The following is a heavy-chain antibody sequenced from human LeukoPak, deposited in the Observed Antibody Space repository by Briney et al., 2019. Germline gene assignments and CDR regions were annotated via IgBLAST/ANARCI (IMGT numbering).Heavy chain of an antibody. J-gene: IGHJ4*02. Sequence: GGSLRLSCAASGFSFSTYWMNWFRQTPGKGLEWVAKIKADGGEKDHVASVKGRFTISRDNAKNSLYLQMNSLRAEDTAVYYCAKDRLGYSYAQPFDYWGQGTLVTVSS. CDR3: AKDRLGYSYAQPFDY. V-gene: IGHV3-7*03. D-gene: IGHD5-18*01. CDR1: GFSFSTYW. CDR2: IKADGGEK.